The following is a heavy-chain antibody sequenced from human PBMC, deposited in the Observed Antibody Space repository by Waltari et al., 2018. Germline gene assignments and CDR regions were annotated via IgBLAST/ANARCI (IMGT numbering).Heavy chain of an antibody. CDR3: ARPGGTRYFDWLPTPHFDS. D-gene: IGHD3-9*01. J-gene: IGHJ4*02. CDR1: GFTFSTYW. Sequence: EVHLVESGGGLVQPGGSLRLSCTASGFTFSTYWMHWVRQAPGKGLVWVSRINTDGNSTSYGDSVKGRFTISRDNAKNTLYLQMNSLRVEDTAMYYCARPGGTRYFDWLPTPHFDSWGQGILVTVSS. CDR2: INTDGNST. V-gene: IGHV3-74*01.